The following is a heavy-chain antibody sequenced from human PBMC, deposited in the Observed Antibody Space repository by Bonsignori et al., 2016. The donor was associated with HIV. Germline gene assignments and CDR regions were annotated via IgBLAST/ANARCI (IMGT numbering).Heavy chain of an antibody. Sequence: SETLSLTCTVSGGSVTSYYWSWIRQPPGKGLDSTGYVSDSGSANYNPSLKSRVTISVDTSNNQISLKLTSVTAADTAVYYCARDLWGGGYFDLWGRGTLVTVSS. CDR2: VSDSGSA. V-gene: IGHV4-59*02. D-gene: IGHD6-25*01. CDR1: GGSVTSYY. CDR3: ARDLWGGGYFDL. J-gene: IGHJ2*01.